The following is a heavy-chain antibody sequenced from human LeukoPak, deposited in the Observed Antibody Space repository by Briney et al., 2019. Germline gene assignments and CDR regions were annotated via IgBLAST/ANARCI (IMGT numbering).Heavy chain of an antibody. J-gene: IGHJ4*02. D-gene: IGHD3-22*01. Sequence: GGSLRLSCAASGFTVSTNYMNWVRQAPGKGLEWVSVIYSGGSTYYADSVKGRFTISRDNSKNTLYLQMNSLRAEDTAVYYCARSSERKYYFDYWGQGTLVTVSS. V-gene: IGHV3-66*01. CDR2: IYSGGST. CDR3: ARSSERKYYFDY. CDR1: GFTVSTNY.